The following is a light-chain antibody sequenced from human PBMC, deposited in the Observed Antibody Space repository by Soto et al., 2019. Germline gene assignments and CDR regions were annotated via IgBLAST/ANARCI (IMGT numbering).Light chain of an antibody. CDR2: RDD. Sequence: QPVLTQPPSASATPGQRITISCFGSSSNIGSNYGYWYQQLPGTAPKLLISRDDERPSGVPDRFSGSKSGTSASLAISGVRSDDEDDYFCAAWDDSLRAPVFGGGTKLTVL. CDR3: AAWDDSLRAPV. CDR1: SSNIGSNY. V-gene: IGLV1-47*01. J-gene: IGLJ2*01.